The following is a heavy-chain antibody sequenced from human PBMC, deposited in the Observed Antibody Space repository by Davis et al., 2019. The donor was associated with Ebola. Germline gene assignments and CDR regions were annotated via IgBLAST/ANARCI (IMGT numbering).Heavy chain of an antibody. CDR1: GFTFTTHG. CDR2: ISGSSNYI. Sequence: GGSLRLSCEVAGFTFTTHGMDWVRQAPGKGLEWVSSISGSSNYIWYSDSVKGRFTVSRDNLKNSVFLEMTSLRADDSGVYYCARPHYGDYDYFDYWGRGTLVTVSS. J-gene: IGHJ4*02. CDR3: ARPHYGDYDYFDY. V-gene: IGHV3-21*06. D-gene: IGHD4-17*01.